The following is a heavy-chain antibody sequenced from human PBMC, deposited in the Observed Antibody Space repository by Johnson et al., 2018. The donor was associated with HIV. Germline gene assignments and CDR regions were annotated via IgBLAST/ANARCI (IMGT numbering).Heavy chain of an antibody. CDR1: GFTFSSYA. J-gene: IGHJ3*02. CDR2: ISYDGSDK. D-gene: IGHD1-26*01. CDR3: AREGVWVKAFDI. Sequence: VRPGGSLRLSCAASGFTFSSYAMHWVRQAPGKGLEWVAVISYDGSDKYYADSVKGRFTISRDSSKNTLYLQMTSLRAEDTAVYYCAREGVWVKAFDIWGQGTMVTVSS. V-gene: IGHV3-30*04.